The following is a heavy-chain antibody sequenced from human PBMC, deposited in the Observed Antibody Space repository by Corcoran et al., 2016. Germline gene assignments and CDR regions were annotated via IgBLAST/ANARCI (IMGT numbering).Heavy chain of an antibody. D-gene: IGHD6-19*01. CDR3: ARGGEYGSGWYPLCFDY. CDR2: IYYSGST. CDR1: GGSISSYY. Sequence: QVQLQESGPGLMKPSETLSLTCTVSGGSISSYYWSWIRQPPGKGLEWIGYIYYSGSTNYNPSLKSRVTISVDTSKNQFSLKLSSVTAADTAVYYCARGGEYGSGWYPLCFDYWGQGTLVTVSS. J-gene: IGHJ4*02. V-gene: IGHV4-59*01.